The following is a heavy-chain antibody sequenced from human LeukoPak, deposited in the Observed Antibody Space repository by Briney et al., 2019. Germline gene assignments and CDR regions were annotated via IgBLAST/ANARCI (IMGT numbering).Heavy chain of an antibody. D-gene: IGHD6-19*01. CDR1: GISVSSNY. V-gene: IGHV3-23*01. Sequence: GGSLRLSCAASGISVSSNYMNWVRQAPGKGLEWVSAISGSGGSTYYADSVKGRFTISRDNSKNTLYVQMNSLRAEDTAVYYCAKERQWLVRGNWFDPWGQGTLVTVSS. CDR2: ISGSGGST. J-gene: IGHJ5*02. CDR3: AKERQWLVRGNWFDP.